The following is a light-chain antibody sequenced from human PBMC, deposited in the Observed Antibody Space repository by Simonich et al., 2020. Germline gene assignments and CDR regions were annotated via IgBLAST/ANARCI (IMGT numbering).Light chain of an antibody. CDR1: QSLSSW. V-gene: IGKV1-5*03. Sequence: DIQMTQSPSTLSASVGDRVTITCRASQSLSSWLAWYQQKPGKALKLLIYKASSLESGVPSRFSGSGSGTEFTLTISSLQPDDFATYYCQQYNSYSPYTFGQGTKLEIK. J-gene: IGKJ2*01. CDR3: QQYNSYSPYT. CDR2: KAS.